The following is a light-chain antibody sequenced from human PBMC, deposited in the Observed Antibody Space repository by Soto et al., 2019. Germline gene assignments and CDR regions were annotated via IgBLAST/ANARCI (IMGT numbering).Light chain of an antibody. J-gene: IGKJ1*01. CDR2: SGS. CDR3: RLSLHSWX. Sequence: DIVMTQSPLSLPVTPGEPASISCRSSQSLLHSNGYNYLDWYLQKPGQSPQLLIYSGSNRASCVPDRFSGSESGTDYTLKISRVEAEDVGVYNCRLSLHSWXFGQGYKGDI. V-gene: IGKV2-28*01. CDR1: QSLLHSNGYNY.